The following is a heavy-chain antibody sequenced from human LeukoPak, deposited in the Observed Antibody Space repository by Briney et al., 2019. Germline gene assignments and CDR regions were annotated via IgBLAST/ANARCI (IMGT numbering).Heavy chain of an antibody. J-gene: IGHJ4*02. CDR2: ISGSGGST. CDR3: AKVAGYSYVGVYYFDY. V-gene: IGHV3-23*01. Sequence: GGSLRLSCAASEFTFSTYAMNWVRQAPGKGLERVSAISGSGGSTYYADSVKGRFTISRDNSKNTLYLQMNSLRAEDTAVYYCAKVAGYSYVGVYYFDYWGQGTLVTVSS. D-gene: IGHD5-18*01. CDR1: EFTFSTYA.